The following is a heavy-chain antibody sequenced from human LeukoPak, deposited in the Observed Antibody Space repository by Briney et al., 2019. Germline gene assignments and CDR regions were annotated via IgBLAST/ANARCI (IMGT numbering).Heavy chain of an antibody. Sequence: PSETLSLNCAVSGYSISSGYYWGWIRQPPGKGLEWIGNIYHSSNPYYSPSLKSRVTISVDISKNHFSLKLSSMTAADTAVYYCAAIAVAGQFDFWGQGILVTVSS. CDR1: GYSISSGYY. CDR3: AAIAVAGQFDF. V-gene: IGHV4-38-2*01. J-gene: IGHJ4*02. D-gene: IGHD6-19*01. CDR2: IYHSSNP.